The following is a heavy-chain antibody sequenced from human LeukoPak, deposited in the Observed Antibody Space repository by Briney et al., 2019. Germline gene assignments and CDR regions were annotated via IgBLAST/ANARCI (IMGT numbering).Heavy chain of an antibody. CDR1: GYTFTSYG. CDR2: ISAYNGNT. CDR3: ARCPGYCSSTSCSTPNWFDP. J-gene: IGHJ5*02. D-gene: IGHD2-2*01. V-gene: IGHV1-18*01. Sequence: ASVKVSCKASGYTFTSYGISWVRQAPGQGLEWMGWISAYNGNTNYAQKLQGRVTMTTDTSTSTAYMELRSLRSDDTAVYYCARCPGYCSSTSCSTPNWFDPWGQGPLVTVSS.